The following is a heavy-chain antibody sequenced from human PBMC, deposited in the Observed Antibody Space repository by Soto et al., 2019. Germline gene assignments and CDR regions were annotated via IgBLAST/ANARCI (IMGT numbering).Heavy chain of an antibody. J-gene: IGHJ4*02. Sequence: YWSWIRQPPGKGLEWMAIINPGNSETRYSPSFQGQVTVSADKSISTVYLQWSSLKASDTAMYFCARPHLNNVDSWGQGTLVTVSS. CDR3: ARPHLNNVDS. CDR1: YW. CDR2: INPGNSET. V-gene: IGHV5-51*01. D-gene: IGHD1-20*01.